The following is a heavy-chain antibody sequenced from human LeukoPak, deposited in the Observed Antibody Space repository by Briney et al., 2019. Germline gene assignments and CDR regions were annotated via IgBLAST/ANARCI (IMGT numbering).Heavy chain of an antibody. CDR1: GFTFSSYA. J-gene: IGHJ4*02. D-gene: IGHD1-26*01. CDR2: ISYDGSNK. CDR3: ASVRASIVGTTWFDY. Sequence: GRSLRLSCAASGFTFSSYAMHWVRQAPGKGLEWVAVISYDGSNKYYADFVKGRFTISRDNSKNTLYLQMNSLRAEDTAVYYCASVRASIVGTTWFDYWGQGTLVTVSS. V-gene: IGHV3-30*04.